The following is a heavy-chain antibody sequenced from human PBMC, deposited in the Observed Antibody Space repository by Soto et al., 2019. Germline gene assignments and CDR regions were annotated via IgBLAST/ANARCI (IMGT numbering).Heavy chain of an antibody. Sequence: GSLRLSCAASGFTFSNYAMSWVRQAPGKGLEWVSAISGDSGSTYYVDSVKGRFTISRDNSKNTLYLQMNSLRAAATAVYYCAIHTCLTVTGPDYWGQGTLVTVSS. J-gene: IGHJ4*02. D-gene: IGHD6-19*01. CDR1: GFTFSNYA. CDR2: ISGDSGST. V-gene: IGHV3-23*01. CDR3: AIHTCLTVTGPDY.